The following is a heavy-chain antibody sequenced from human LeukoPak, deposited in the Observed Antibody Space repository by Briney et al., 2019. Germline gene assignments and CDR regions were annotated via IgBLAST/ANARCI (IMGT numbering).Heavy chain of an antibody. CDR3: ARDRGIAAADSFDP. D-gene: IGHD6-13*01. V-gene: IGHV1-18*01. CDR1: GYTYTTYG. Sequence: ASVKVSCKASGYTYTTYGISWVRQAPGQGLEWMGWISAYSGETNYAQKPQGRVTMTSDSSTRTAYMELRSLRSDDTAVYYCARDRGIAAADSFDPWGQGTLVTVSS. CDR2: ISAYSGET. J-gene: IGHJ5*02.